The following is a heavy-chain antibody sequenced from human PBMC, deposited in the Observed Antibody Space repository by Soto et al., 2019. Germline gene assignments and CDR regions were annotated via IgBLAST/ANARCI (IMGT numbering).Heavy chain of an antibody. CDR3: AKLKAAIAARPYDFDY. CDR1: GFTFSSYA. CDR2: ISGSGGST. Sequence: GGSLRLSCAASGFTFSSYAMSWVRQAPGKGLEWVSAISGSGGSTYYADSVKGRFTISRDNSKNTLYLQMNSLRAGDTAVYYCAKLKAAIAARPYDFDYWGQGTLVTVSS. D-gene: IGHD6-6*01. V-gene: IGHV3-23*01. J-gene: IGHJ4*02.